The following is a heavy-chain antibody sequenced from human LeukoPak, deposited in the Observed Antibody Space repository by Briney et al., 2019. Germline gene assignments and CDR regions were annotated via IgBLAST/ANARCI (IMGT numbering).Heavy chain of an antibody. CDR2: IVVGSGNT. Sequence: SVKVSCKASGFTFTSSAMQWVRQARGQRLEWIGWIVVGSGNTNYAQKFHDRVTITRDMSTSTAYMELSSLRSEDTAVSYCAAESPWEGGYVNWGQGTLVTVSS. V-gene: IGHV1-58*02. D-gene: IGHD5-12*01. CDR3: AAESPWEGGYVN. CDR1: GFTFTSSA. J-gene: IGHJ4*02.